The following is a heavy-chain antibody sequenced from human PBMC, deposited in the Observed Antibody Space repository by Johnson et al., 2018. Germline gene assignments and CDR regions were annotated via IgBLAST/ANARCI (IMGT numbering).Heavy chain of an antibody. V-gene: IGHV3-30*03. CDR3: AIGRDSSSWWVAEYFQH. CDR2: ISYDGSNQ. D-gene: IGHD6-13*01. J-gene: IGHJ1*01. Sequence: QVQLVQSGGGVVQPGRSLRLSCAASGFTFSSKGMPWVRQAPGKGLEWVAIISYDGSNQYYADSVKGRFTISSENSKKPLYLQMNGLRAEDTAVYYCAIGRDSSSWWVAEYFQHGGQGTLVTVSS. CDR1: GFTFSSKG.